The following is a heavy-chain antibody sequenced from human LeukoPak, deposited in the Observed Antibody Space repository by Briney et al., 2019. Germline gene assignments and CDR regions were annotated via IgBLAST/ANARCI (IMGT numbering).Heavy chain of an antibody. CDR2: IIPIFGTA. D-gene: IGHD6-13*01. CDR1: GGTFSSYA. Sequence: SVKVSCKASGGTFSSYAISWVRQAPGQGLEWMGGIIPIFGTANYAQKFQGRVTITADESTSTAYMELSSLRSEDTAVYYCAGDHSSSWYSGYYYYMDVWGKGTTVTISS. J-gene: IGHJ6*03. V-gene: IGHV1-69*13. CDR3: AGDHSSSWYSGYYYYMDV.